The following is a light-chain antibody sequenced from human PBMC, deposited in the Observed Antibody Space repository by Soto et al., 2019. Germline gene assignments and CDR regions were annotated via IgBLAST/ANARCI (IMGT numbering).Light chain of an antibody. CDR1: QGIRND. Sequence: AIQMTQSPSSLSASLGDRVTITCRASQGIRNDLGWYQQKPGKAPKLLIYATSSLQSGVPSRFSGSGSGTDFTLTINSLQPEDFGTYYCLQDYTYPWTFGQGTKVEIK. J-gene: IGKJ1*01. CDR2: ATS. V-gene: IGKV1-6*01. CDR3: LQDYTYPWT.